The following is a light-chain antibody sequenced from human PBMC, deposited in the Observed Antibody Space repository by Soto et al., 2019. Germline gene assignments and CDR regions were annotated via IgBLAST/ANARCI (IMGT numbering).Light chain of an antibody. J-gene: IGKJ1*01. V-gene: IGKV2-28*01. CDR1: QSRLHSNGYNY. CDR2: LGS. CDR3: MQALQAPLT. Sequence: DIVVTQSPLSLPVTPGEPASISCRSSQSRLHSNGYNYLDWYLQKPGQSPQLLIYLGSNRASGVPDRFSGSGSGTDFTLKISRVEAEDVGLYYCMQALQAPLTCGQGTKVEI.